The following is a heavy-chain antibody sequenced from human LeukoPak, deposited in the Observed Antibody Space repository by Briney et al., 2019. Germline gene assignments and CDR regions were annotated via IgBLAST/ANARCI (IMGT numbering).Heavy chain of an antibody. CDR3: ARLGITIRALTPFDY. D-gene: IGHD3-10*01. Sequence: PSETLSLTCAVSGYSISSGYYWGWIRQPPGKGLEWIGSIYHSGSTYYNPSLKSRVTISVDTSKNQFSLKLSSVTAADTAVYYCARLGITIRALTPFDYWGQGTLDTVSS. J-gene: IGHJ4*02. CDR1: GYSISSGYY. V-gene: IGHV4-38-2*01. CDR2: IYHSGST.